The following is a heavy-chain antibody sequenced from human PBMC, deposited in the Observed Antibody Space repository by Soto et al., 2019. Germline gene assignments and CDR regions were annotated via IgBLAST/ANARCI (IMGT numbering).Heavy chain of an antibody. CDR2: IYWDDDK. D-gene: IGHD3-9*01. Sequence: SGVAVCSKEKGVGWIRQPPRKALEWLALIYWDDDKRYSPSLKSRLTITKDTSKNQVVLTMTNMDPVDTATYYCAHRSEQHYDILTGYLYFDNRGQGTLVTVSS. CDR3: AHRSEQHYDILTGYLYFDN. J-gene: IGHJ4*02. CDR1: GVAVCSKEKG. V-gene: IGHV2-5*02.